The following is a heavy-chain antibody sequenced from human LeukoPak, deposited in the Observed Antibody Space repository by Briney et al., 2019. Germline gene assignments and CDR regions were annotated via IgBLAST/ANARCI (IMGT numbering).Heavy chain of an antibody. J-gene: IGHJ4*02. CDR2: INHSGST. Sequence: PSETLPLTCAVYGGSFSGYYWSWVRQPPGKGLEWIGEINHSGSTNYNPSLKSRVTISVDTSKNQFSLKLSSVTAADTAVYYCARGPGDGGYYDSSGYYYAYWGQGTLVTVSS. D-gene: IGHD3-22*01. V-gene: IGHV4-34*01. CDR1: GGSFSGYY. CDR3: ARGPGDGGYYDSSGYYYAY.